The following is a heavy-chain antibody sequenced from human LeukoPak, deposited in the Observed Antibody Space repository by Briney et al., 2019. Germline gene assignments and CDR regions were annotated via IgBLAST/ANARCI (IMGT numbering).Heavy chain of an antibody. J-gene: IGHJ4*02. Sequence: GGSLRLSCAASGFTFSSYSMNWVRQAPGKGLECVSYISSSSSTTYYADSVKGGFTTSRDNAKNSLYLQMNSLRAEATAVYYCARVREWIQLWPDFDYWGQGTLVTVSS. CDR3: ARVREWIQLWPDFDY. CDR1: GFTFSSYS. D-gene: IGHD5-18*01. CDR2: ISSSSSTT. V-gene: IGHV3-48*01.